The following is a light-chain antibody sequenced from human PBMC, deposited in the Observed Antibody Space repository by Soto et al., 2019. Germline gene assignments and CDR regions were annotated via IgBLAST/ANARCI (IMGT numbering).Light chain of an antibody. J-gene: IGKJ3*01. CDR3: QQYNNWPLT. Sequence: EIVMTQSPATLSVSPGGGATLSCRASQSVSSNLAWYQQKPGQAPRLLIYGASTRATGIPARFSGSGSGTEFTLTISSLQSEDFAVYYCQQYNNWPLTFGPGTKVDIK. CDR2: GAS. V-gene: IGKV3D-15*01. CDR1: QSVSSN.